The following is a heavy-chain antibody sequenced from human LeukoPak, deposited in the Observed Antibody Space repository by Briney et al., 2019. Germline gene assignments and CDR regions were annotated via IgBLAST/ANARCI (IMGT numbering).Heavy chain of an antibody. CDR3: ARGQRAAAAAREFDP. V-gene: IGHV4-4*02. D-gene: IGHD6-13*01. CDR2: IYHSGST. J-gene: IGHJ5*02. Sequence: SETLSLTCAVSGGSISSSNWWSWVRQPPGKGLEWIGEIYHSGSTNYNPSLKSRVTISVDKSENQFSLKLSSVTAADTAVYYCARGQRAAAAAREFDPWGQGTLVTVSS. CDR1: GGSISSSNW.